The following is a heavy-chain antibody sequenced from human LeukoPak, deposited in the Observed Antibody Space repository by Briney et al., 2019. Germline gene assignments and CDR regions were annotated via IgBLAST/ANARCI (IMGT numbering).Heavy chain of an antibody. Sequence: PSETLSLTCAVYGGSISSSSYYWGWIRQPPGKGLEWIWSIYYSGSTNYNPSLKSRVTISVDTSRNQFSLKLSSVTAADTAVYYCARAVAGRRPFDYWGQETLVTVSS. D-gene: IGHD6-19*01. V-gene: IGHV4-39*07. J-gene: IGHJ4*02. CDR1: GGSISSSSYY. CDR3: ARAVAGRRPFDY. CDR2: IYYSGST.